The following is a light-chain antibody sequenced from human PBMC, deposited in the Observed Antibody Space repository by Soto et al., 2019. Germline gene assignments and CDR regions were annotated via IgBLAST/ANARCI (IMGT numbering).Light chain of an antibody. V-gene: IGKV1-9*01. CDR1: QGISSY. CDR2: DAS. Sequence: IQLTQSPSSLSASVGDIVTINFRASQGISSYLGWYQQKPGKAPNLLIYDASTLHSGVPSRFSGGGSGTEFTLTISSLQPDDFATYYCQQYNSYSEAFGQGTKVDIK. J-gene: IGKJ1*01. CDR3: QQYNSYSEA.